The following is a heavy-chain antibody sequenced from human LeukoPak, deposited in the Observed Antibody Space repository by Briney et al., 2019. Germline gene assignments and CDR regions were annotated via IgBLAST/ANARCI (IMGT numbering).Heavy chain of an antibody. CDR1: GGSISSSSYY. CDR2: IYYSGST. Sequence: SETLSLTCTVSGGSISSSSYYWGWIRQPPGKGLEWIGSIYYSGSTYYNPSLKSRVTISVDTSKNQFSLKLSSVTAANTAVYYCASAPSSLRFENDAFDIWGQGTMVTVSS. D-gene: IGHD3-10*01. J-gene: IGHJ3*02. V-gene: IGHV4-39*07. CDR3: ASAPSSLRFENDAFDI.